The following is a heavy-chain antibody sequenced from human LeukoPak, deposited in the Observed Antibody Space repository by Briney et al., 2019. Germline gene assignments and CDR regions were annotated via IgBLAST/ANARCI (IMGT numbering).Heavy chain of an antibody. J-gene: IGHJ3*02. Sequence: ASVKVSCKASGYTYTSYDINWVRQATGQGLEWMGWMNPNSGNTGYAQKLQGRVTITRNTSISTAYMELSSLRSEDTAVYYCASTVGADDTFHIWGQGTMVTVSS. CDR3: ASTVGADDTFHI. D-gene: IGHD1-26*01. V-gene: IGHV1-8*03. CDR2: MNPNSGNT. CDR1: GYTYTSYD.